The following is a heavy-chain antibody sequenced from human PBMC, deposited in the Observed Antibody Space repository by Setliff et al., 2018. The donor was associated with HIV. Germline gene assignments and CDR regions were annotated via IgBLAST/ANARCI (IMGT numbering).Heavy chain of an antibody. V-gene: IGHV3-23*01. D-gene: IGHD1-20*01. CDR1: GFTFSTYA. CDR3: AKGYNADWYFFDY. J-gene: IGHJ4*02. Sequence: PGGSLRLSCAASGFTFSTYAMSWVRQAPGKGLEWVSAISGSGGTTYYADSVKGRFTFSRDNSKNTLYLQMNSLRAEDTAVYYCAKGYNADWYFFDYWGQGTLVTVSS. CDR2: ISGSGGTT.